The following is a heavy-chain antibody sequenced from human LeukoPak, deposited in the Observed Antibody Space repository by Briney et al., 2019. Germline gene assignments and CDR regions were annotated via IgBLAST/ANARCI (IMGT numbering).Heavy chain of an antibody. CDR2: IYPGDSDT. D-gene: IGHD3-22*01. CDR3: ARRPDYYDSSGYSDY. V-gene: IGHV5-51*01. Sequence: GESLKISCKGSGHSFTSYWIGWVRQMPGKGLEWMGIIYPGDSDTRYSPSFQGQVTISADKSISTAYPQWSSLKASDTAMYYCARRPDYYDSSGYSDYWGQGTLVTVSS. J-gene: IGHJ4*02. CDR1: GHSFTSYW.